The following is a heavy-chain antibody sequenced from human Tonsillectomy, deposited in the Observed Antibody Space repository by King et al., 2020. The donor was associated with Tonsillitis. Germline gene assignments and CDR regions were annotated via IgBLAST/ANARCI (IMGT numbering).Heavy chain of an antibody. Sequence: VQLQQWGAGLLKPSETLSLTCAVYGGSFSGYYWSWIRQPPGKGLEWIGEINHSGSTNYNPSLKSRVTISVDTSKNQFSLKLSSVTAADTAVYYCARGVHYCSSTSCYTRYYYYYYMDVWGKGTTVTVSS. CDR2: INHSGST. CDR3: ARGVHYCSSTSCYTRYYYYYYMDV. D-gene: IGHD2-2*02. V-gene: IGHV4-34*01. J-gene: IGHJ6*03. CDR1: GGSFSGYY.